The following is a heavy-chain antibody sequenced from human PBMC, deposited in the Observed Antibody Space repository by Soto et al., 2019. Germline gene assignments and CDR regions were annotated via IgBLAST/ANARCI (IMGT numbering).Heavy chain of an antibody. Sequence: SETLSLTCTVSGGSISSGGYYWSWIRQHPGKGLEWIGYIYYSGSTYYNPSLKSRVTISVDTSKNQFSLKLSSVTAADTAVYYCARVLLSTRIAANWFDPWGQGTLVTAPQ. CDR3: ARVLLSTRIAANWFDP. CDR1: GGSISSGGYY. CDR2: IYYSGST. J-gene: IGHJ5*02. D-gene: IGHD6-13*01. V-gene: IGHV4-31*03.